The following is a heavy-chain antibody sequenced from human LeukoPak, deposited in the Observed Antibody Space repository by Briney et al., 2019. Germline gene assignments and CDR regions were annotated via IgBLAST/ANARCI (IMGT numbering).Heavy chain of an antibody. CDR1: GFTFSSFW. D-gene: IGHD2-2*01. V-gene: IGHV3-7*01. J-gene: IGHJ4*02. CDR3: ARDDIVVVPAAMDY. CDR2: IHQDGSET. Sequence: GGSLRLSCAASGFTFSSFWMSWVRQAPGKGLEWMANIHQDGSETYYVDSVKGRFTISRDNAKSSLYLQMNSLRAEDTAVYYCARDDIVVVPAAMDYWGQGTLVTVSS.